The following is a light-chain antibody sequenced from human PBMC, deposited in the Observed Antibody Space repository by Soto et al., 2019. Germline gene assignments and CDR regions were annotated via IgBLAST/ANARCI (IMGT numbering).Light chain of an antibody. V-gene: IGLV1-40*01. J-gene: IGLJ3*02. CDR2: GNS. Sequence: QSVLTQPPSVSGAPGQRVTISCTGSSSNIGAGYDVKWYQQRPGTAPKRHTPGNSHRPSGVTHQFCGSKSVTSASLDITELQAEDEAYYYCKSYYSSLSGWVFGGGTKVTVL. CDR3: KSYYSSLSGWV. CDR1: SSNIGAGYD.